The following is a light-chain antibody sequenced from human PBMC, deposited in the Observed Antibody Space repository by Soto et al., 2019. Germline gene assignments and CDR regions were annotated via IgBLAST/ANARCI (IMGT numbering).Light chain of an antibody. Sequence: EIVLTQSPGTLSLSPGERATLSCRASQRVTSSHLAWYQQKPGQAPRLLIYGASSRATGIPDRFSGSGSGTDFTLTISGLEPEDFAVYYCQQYGSSPRTFGQGTKLEIK. V-gene: IGKV3-20*01. CDR2: GAS. CDR3: QQYGSSPRT. CDR1: QRVTSSH. J-gene: IGKJ1*01.